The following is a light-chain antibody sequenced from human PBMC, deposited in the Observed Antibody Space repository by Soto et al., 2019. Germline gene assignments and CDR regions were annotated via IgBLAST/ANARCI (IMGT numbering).Light chain of an antibody. J-gene: IGKJ5*01. Sequence: EIVMTQSTATLSVSPGERATLSCRASQSVSSNLAWYQQKPGQAPRLLIYGATTRATGIPARFSGSGSGTEFTLTISSLQSEDCAVYYCQQYNNWPPITFGQGTRLEIK. CDR2: GAT. CDR1: QSVSSN. CDR3: QQYNNWPPIT. V-gene: IGKV3-15*01.